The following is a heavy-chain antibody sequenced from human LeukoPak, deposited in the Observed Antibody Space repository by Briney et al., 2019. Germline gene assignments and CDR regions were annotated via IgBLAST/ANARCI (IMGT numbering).Heavy chain of an antibody. CDR3: ARGRDYYGSGSYYTARPYYYGMDV. D-gene: IGHD3-10*01. CDR1: GGSFSGYY. J-gene: IGHJ6*02. CDR2: VNHSGST. Sequence: PSETLSLTCAVYGGSFSGYYWSWIRQPPGKGLEWIGEVNHSGSTNCNPSFKSRVTISVDTSKNQFSLKLSSVTAADTAVYYCARGRDYYGSGSYYTARPYYYGMDVWGQGTTVTVSS. V-gene: IGHV4-34*01.